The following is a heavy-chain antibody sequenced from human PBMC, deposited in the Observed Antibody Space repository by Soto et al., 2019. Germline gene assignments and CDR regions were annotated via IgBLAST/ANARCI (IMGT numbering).Heavy chain of an antibody. D-gene: IGHD3-10*01. V-gene: IGHV4-59*01. CDR2: IYYSGST. J-gene: IGHJ5*02. CDR3: ARGSLWFGGRLDP. CDR1: GGSISSYY. Sequence: QVQLQESGPGLVTPSETLSLTCTVSGGSISSYYWSWIRQPPGKGLEWIAYIYYSGSTNYNPSLKSRVTISLDTSANQFSLKLSSVTAADTAVYYCARGSLWFGGRLDPWGQGTLVTVSS.